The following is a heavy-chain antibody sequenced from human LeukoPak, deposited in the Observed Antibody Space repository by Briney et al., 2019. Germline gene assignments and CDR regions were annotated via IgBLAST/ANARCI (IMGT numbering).Heavy chain of an antibody. CDR3: AKDAQRGFDYSNSLDK. CDR2: IWSDGTNT. Sequence: GRSLRLSCATSGFTFSHYGMHWVRQAPGKGLEWVAVIWSDGTNTYYGDPVKGRYTISRDNFQRTVYLQMNSLRAEDTAVYYCAKDAQRGFDYSNSLDKWGQGTLVTVSS. D-gene: IGHD4-11*01. J-gene: IGHJ4*02. V-gene: IGHV3-33*06. CDR1: GFTFSHYG.